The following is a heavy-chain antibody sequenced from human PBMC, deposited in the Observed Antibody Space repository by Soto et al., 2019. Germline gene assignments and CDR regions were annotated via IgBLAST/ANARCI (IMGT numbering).Heavy chain of an antibody. Sequence: GGSLRLSCAASGFTFSSYWMSWVRQAPGKGLEWVANIKQDGSEKYYVDSVKGRFTISRDNAKNSLYLQMNSLRAEDTAVYYCAREYYYDSSGYYTDAFDIWGQGTMVTVSS. V-gene: IGHV3-7*01. CDR2: IKQDGSEK. CDR3: AREYYYDSSGYYTDAFDI. J-gene: IGHJ3*02. CDR1: GFTFSSYW. D-gene: IGHD3-22*01.